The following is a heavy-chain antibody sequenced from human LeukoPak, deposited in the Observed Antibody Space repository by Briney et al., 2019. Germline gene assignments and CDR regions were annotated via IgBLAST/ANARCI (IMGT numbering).Heavy chain of an antibody. D-gene: IGHD5-18*01. CDR3: ARDHGYSYVAADAFDI. CDR1: GFTFRSYG. Sequence: GGSLRLSCVASGFTFRSYGIHWVRQAPGKGLEWLAFIWYDEITKNYADSVKGRFTISRDNAKNSLYLQMNSLRAEDTAVYYCARDHGYSYVAADAFDIWGQGTMVTVSS. CDR2: IWYDEITK. J-gene: IGHJ3*02. V-gene: IGHV3-33*01.